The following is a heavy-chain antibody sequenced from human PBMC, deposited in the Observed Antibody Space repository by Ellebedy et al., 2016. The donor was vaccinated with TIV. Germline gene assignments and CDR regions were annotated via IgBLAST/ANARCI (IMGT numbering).Heavy chain of an antibody. CDR3: ARGELAILRVVTGQHGLDV. J-gene: IGHJ6*02. CDR2: IKDRGST. V-gene: IGHV4-34*01. D-gene: IGHD3-3*01. Sequence: MPSETLSLTCAVYGGSFSATYWSWIRQPPGKGLEWIGEIKDRGSTNSNPSLKSPVTISVDTSKNQFSLKLTSVSAADTAVYYCARGELAILRVVTGQHGLDVWGQGTTVTVSS. CDR1: GGSFSATY.